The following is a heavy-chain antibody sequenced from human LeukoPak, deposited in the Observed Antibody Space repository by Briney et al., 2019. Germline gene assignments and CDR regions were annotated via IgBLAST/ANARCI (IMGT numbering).Heavy chain of an antibody. J-gene: IGHJ5*02. CDR2: IYYSGST. D-gene: IGHD6-19*01. CDR3: ARRSSGWYFDP. CDR1: GGSISSYY. V-gene: IGHV4-59*01. Sequence: PSETLSLTCTVSGGSISSYYWSWIRQPPGKGLEWIGYIYYSGSTNYNPSLKSRVIISVDTSKNQFSLKLSSVTAADTAVYYCARRSSGWYFDPWGQGTLVTVSS.